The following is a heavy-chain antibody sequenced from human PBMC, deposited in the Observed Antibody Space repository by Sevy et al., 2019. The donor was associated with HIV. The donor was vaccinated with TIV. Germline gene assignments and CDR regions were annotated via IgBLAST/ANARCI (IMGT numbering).Heavy chain of an antibody. CDR2: ISDDSRYI. V-gene: IGHV3-21*04. J-gene: IGHJ4*02. CDR3: ARDFTVFGVVSGIDY. D-gene: IGHD3-3*01. Sequence: GGSLRLSCAASGLTFRTYSMNWVRQAPGKGLEWLSSISDDSRYIYYSDSVKGRFTISRANAKNFLFLQMNNLRVEDTAIYYCARDFTVFGVVSGIDYWGQGNLVTVSS. CDR1: GLTFRTYS.